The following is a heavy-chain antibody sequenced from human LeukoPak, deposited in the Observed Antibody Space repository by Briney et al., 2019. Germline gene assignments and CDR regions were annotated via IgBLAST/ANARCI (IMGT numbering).Heavy chain of an antibody. J-gene: IGHJ6*02. V-gene: IGHV3-11*01. CDR3: ARSIGYYYTMDV. CDR1: GFSFSDFC. CDR2: ISGSGSDL. D-gene: IGHD3-22*01. Sequence: TGGSLTLSCVACGFSFSDFCMSWMRQAPGRGLEWISYISGSGSDLYYADSVKGRFTISRDNANNSLYLQMNSLRAGDTAVYYCARSIGYYYTMDVWGQGTTVTVSS.